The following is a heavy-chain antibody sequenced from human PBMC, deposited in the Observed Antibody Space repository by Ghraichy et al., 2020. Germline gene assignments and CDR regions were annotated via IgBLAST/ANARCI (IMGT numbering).Heavy chain of an antibody. D-gene: IGHD1-26*01. CDR1: GFTFSSYS. J-gene: IGHJ4*02. V-gene: IGHV3-21*01. CDR2: ISSSSSYI. Sequence: GGSLRLSCAASGFTFSSYSMNWVRQAPGKGLEWVSSISSSSSYIYYADSVKGRFTISRDNAKNSLYLQMNSLRAEDTAVYYCATLVGPGLNVADYWGQGTRVTGSS. CDR3: ATLVGPGLNVADY.